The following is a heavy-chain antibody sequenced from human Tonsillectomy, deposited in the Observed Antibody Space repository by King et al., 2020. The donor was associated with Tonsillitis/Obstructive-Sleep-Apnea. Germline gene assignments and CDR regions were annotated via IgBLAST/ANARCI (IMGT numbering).Heavy chain of an antibody. CDR2: INDSEGT. Sequence: QVQLQQWGAGLLKPSETLSLTCAVYGGSFSGHYWSWFRQPQGKGLEWIGEINDSEGTDYNPSLKSRVSLSVDTSKNQFSLNLSSATAADTAVCYCARGSYNYNAMDVWGQGTTVTVSS. J-gene: IGHJ6*02. V-gene: IGHV4-34*01. CDR1: GGSFSGHY. CDR3: ARGSYNYNAMDV.